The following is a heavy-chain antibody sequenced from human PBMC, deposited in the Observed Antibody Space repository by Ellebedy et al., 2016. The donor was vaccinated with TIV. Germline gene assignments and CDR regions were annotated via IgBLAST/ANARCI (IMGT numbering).Heavy chain of an antibody. CDR1: GDSITSSS. D-gene: IGHD4-23*01. V-gene: IGHV4-59*01. CDR3: ARDGAGRWDY. J-gene: IGHJ4*02. CDR2: TYYGGSS. Sequence: MPSETLSLTCTVSGDSITSSSWSWIRQGQGKGLEWIGNTYYGGSSDYNPSLNRRLTISLDVSKNQFSLQLSSLTAADTAVYYCARDGAGRWDYWGPGTLVTVSS.